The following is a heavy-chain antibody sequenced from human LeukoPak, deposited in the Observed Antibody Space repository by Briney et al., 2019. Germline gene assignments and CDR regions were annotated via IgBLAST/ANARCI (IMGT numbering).Heavy chain of an antibody. CDR2: ISWNSGSI. J-gene: IGHJ4*02. Sequence: GGSLRLSCAASGFTFDDYAMHWVRQAPGKGLEWVSGISWNSGSIGYADSVKGRFTISRDNAKNSLYLQMNSLRAEDTAVYYCARNSYGNLDYWGQGTLVTVSS. V-gene: IGHV3-9*01. D-gene: IGHD5-18*01. CDR3: ARNSYGNLDY. CDR1: GFTFDDYA.